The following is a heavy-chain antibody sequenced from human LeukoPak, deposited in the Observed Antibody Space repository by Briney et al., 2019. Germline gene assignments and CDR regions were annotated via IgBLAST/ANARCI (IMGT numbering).Heavy chain of an antibody. CDR1: GDSVSSNSAA. V-gene: IGHV6-1*01. Sequence: SQTLSLTCAISGDSVSSNSAAWNWIRQSPSRGLEWLGRTYYRSKWYNDYAVSVKSRITINPDTSKNQFSLKLTSVTAADTAVYYCARHLVVVPAVINYMDVWGKGTTVTVS. J-gene: IGHJ6*03. CDR3: ARHLVVVPAVINYMDV. D-gene: IGHD2-2*02. CDR2: TYYRSKWYN.